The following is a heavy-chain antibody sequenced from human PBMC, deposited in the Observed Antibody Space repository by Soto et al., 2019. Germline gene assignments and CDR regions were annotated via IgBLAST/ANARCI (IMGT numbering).Heavy chain of an antibody. CDR3: ARDLGVAVAAGYYYGMDV. J-gene: IGHJ6*02. CDR1: GGTFSSYA. CDR2: IIPIFGTA. Sequence: SVKVSCKASGGTFSSYAISWVRQAPGQGLEWMGGIIPIFGTANYAQKFQGRVTITADESTSTAYMELSSLRSEDTAVYYCARDLGVAVAAGYYYGMDVWGQGTTVTVSS. V-gene: IGHV1-69*13. D-gene: IGHD6-19*01.